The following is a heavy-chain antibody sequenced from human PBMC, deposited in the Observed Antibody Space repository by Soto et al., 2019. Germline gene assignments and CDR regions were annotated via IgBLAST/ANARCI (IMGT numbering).Heavy chain of an antibody. CDR1: GGSFSGYF. CDR3: VRGPYNYNSRYFDY. J-gene: IGHJ4*02. Sequence: SETLSLTCTVSGGSFSGYFWTWIRQPPGKGLEWLAEINHSGITNYNPSVESRVSMSVDTSKNQFSLRLYSVTAADTAVYYCVRGPYNYNSRYFDYWPGNPGHRLL. D-gene: IGHD1-1*01. CDR2: INHSGIT. V-gene: IGHV4-34*01.